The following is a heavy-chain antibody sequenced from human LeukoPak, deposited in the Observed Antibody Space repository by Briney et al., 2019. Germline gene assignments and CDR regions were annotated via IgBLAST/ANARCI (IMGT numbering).Heavy chain of an antibody. Sequence: PSQTLSLTCTVSGGSISSGSYYWSWIRQPPGKGLEWIGYIYYSGSTYYNPSLKSRVTISVDTSKNQFSLKLSSVTAADTAVYYCARAIILFQAHYFDYWGQGTLVTVSS. CDR3: ARAIILFQAHYFDY. J-gene: IGHJ4*02. V-gene: IGHV4-30-4*08. D-gene: IGHD2-21*01. CDR2: IYYSGST. CDR1: GGSISSGSYY.